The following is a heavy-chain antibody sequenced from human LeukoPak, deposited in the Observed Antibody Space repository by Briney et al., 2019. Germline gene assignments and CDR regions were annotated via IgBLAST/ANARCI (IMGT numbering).Heavy chain of an antibody. V-gene: IGHV3-53*04. CDR2: IYSGGRT. J-gene: IGHJ6*02. D-gene: IGHD5-12*01. Sequence: VGSLRLSCAASGVTVSRNYMSWVRQAPGEGVGGGSVIYSGGRTYYADSVKGRFTISRHNSKNTLYLRMNSLRAEDTAVYYCASSLRSSFVHYYYGMDVWGQGTTVTVSS. CDR3: ASSLRSSFVHYYYGMDV. CDR1: GVTVSRNY.